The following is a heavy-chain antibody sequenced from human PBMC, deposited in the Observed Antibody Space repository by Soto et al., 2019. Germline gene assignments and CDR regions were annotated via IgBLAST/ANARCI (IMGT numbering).Heavy chain of an antibody. CDR1: GFTFSSYS. V-gene: IGHV3-21*01. CDR2: ISNSSSYI. D-gene: IGHD1-26*01. J-gene: IGHJ4*02. CDR3: ARYRSGSYYDY. Sequence: ESGGGLVKPGGSLRLSCAASGFTFSSYSMNWVRQAPGKGLEWVSSISNSSSYIYYADSVKGRFTISRDNAKNSLYLQMNSLRAEDTAVYYCARYRSGSYYDYWGQGTLVTVSS.